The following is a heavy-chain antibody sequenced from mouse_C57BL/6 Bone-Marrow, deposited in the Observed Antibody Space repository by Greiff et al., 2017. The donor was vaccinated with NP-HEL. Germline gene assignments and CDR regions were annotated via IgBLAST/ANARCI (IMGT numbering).Heavy chain of an antibody. V-gene: IGHV1-82*01. CDR2: IYPGDGDT. CDR1: GYAFSSSW. Sequence: QVQLKESGPELVKPGASVKISCKASGYAFSSSWMNWVKQRPGKGLEWIGRIYPGDGDTNYNGKFKGKATLTADKSSSTAYMQLSSLTSEDSAVYFCELRDWFAYWGQGTLVTVSA. CDR3: ELRDWFAY. D-gene: IGHD1-1*01. J-gene: IGHJ3*01.